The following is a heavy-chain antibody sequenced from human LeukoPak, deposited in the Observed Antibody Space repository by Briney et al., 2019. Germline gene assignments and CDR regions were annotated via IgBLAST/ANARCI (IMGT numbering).Heavy chain of an antibody. Sequence: ASVKVSCKASGYTFTDYYMHWMRQAPGQGLEWMGWMNPNSGNTGYAQKFQGRVTMTRNTSISTAYMELSSLRSEDTAVYYCALLSPSDANGDYWGQGTLVTVSS. CDR3: ALLSPSDANGDY. V-gene: IGHV1-8*02. CDR1: GYTFTDYY. CDR2: MNPNSGNT. J-gene: IGHJ4*02. D-gene: IGHD3-10*01.